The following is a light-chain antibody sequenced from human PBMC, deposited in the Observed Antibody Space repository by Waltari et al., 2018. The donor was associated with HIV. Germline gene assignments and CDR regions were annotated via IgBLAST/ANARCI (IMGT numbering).Light chain of an antibody. Sequence: SALTQPPSASGSLGQSVTISCTGSSSDIGAYDYVSWFQQHPHSAPKLLLYEVTRRPSTVSDRFSGSRSGYTAFLTVAGLQPDDEATYFCSSYGDSLRVLFGGGTNVTVL. CDR1: SSDIGAYDY. CDR2: EVT. CDR3: SSYGDSLRVL. J-gene: IGLJ2*01. V-gene: IGLV2-8*01.